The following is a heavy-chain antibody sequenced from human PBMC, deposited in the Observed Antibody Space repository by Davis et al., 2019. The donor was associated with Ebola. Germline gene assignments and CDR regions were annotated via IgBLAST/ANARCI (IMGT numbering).Heavy chain of an antibody. CDR1: GFTFSSYA. CDR2: ISGSGGST. CDR3: AKDGGGDSTKNFDY. D-gene: IGHD2-21*02. Sequence: GESLKISCAASGFTFSSYAMSWVRQAPGKGLEWVSAISGSGGSTYYADSVKGRFTISRDNSKNTLYLQMNSLRAEDTAVYYCAKDGGGDSTKNFDYWGQGTLVTVSS. J-gene: IGHJ4*02. V-gene: IGHV3-23*01.